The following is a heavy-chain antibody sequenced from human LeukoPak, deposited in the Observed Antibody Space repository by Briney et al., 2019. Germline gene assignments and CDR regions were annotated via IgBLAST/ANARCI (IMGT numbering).Heavy chain of an antibody. CDR2: IYYSGST. V-gene: IGHV4-31*03. Sequence: PSQTLSLTCTVSGGSISSGGYYWSWIRQHPGKGLEWIGYIYYSGSTYYNPSLKSRVTISVDTSKNQFSLKLSSVTAADTAVYYCARGSSGSWYWFDPWGQGTLVTVSS. CDR1: GGSISSGGYY. J-gene: IGHJ5*02. CDR3: ARGSSGSWYWFDP. D-gene: IGHD6-13*01.